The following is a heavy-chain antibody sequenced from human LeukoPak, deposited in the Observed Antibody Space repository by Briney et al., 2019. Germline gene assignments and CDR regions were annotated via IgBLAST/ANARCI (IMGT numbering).Heavy chain of an antibody. J-gene: IGHJ4*02. CDR3: ARMGQYYDTLTGYYSYYFDY. CDR1: GGSISSYY. D-gene: IGHD3-9*01. Sequence: SETLSLTCTVSGGSISSYYWSWIRQPPGKGLEWIGYIYYSGSTNYNPSLKSRVTISVDTSKNQFSLKLSSVTAADTAVYYCARMGQYYDTLTGYYSYYFDYWGQGTLVTVPS. CDR2: IYYSGST. V-gene: IGHV4-59*01.